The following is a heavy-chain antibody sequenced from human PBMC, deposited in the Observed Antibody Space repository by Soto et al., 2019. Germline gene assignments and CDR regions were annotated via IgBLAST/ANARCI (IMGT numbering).Heavy chain of an antibody. D-gene: IGHD3-3*01. V-gene: IGHV3-23*01. Sequence: EVQLLESGGGLVQPGGSLRLSCAASGFTFSSYAMSWVRQAPGKGLEWVSAISGSGGSTFYADSVKGRFTISRDNSKNTLSQKMNRLRAENPAVYYSASNLWEYDFWSSPWCQGTLVTVSS. J-gene: IGHJ5*02. CDR2: ISGSGGST. CDR1: GFTFSSYA. CDR3: ASNLWEYDFWSSP.